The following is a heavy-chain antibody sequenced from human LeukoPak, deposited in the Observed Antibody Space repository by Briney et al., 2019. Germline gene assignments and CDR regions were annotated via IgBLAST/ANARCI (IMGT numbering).Heavy chain of an antibody. CDR2: INHSGST. CDR1: GGSFSGYY. Sequence: SETLSLTCAVYGGSFSGYYWSWIRQPPGKGLEWIGEINHSGSTNYNPSLKSRVTISIDTSKNQFSLKLSSVTAADTAVYYCAREFKGSIAAAGTQKYYYYYYMDVWGKGTTVTVSS. CDR3: AREFKGSIAAAGTQKYYYYYYMDV. V-gene: IGHV4-34*01. J-gene: IGHJ6*03. D-gene: IGHD6-13*01.